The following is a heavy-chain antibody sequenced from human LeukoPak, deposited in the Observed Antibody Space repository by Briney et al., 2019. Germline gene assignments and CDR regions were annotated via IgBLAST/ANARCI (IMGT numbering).Heavy chain of an antibody. CDR1: GVSLHRSF. V-gene: IGHV4-59*01. D-gene: IGHD3/OR15-3a*01. CDR2: IYSSGTT. CDR3: GRRPAVDGPIDN. J-gene: IGHJ4*02. Sequence: PSKTLSLTCVVSGVSLHRSFWTWVRQPPGKGLEWIGRIYSSGTTDYSPSLKSRLTISIDTSKNQFSLRLAPMTAADTAVYFCGRRPAVDGPIDNWGQGILVAVSS.